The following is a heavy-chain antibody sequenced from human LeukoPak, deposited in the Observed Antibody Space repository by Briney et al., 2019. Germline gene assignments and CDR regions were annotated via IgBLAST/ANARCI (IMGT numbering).Heavy chain of an antibody. CDR2: ITTGRGET. V-gene: IGHV1-3*03. CDR1: GYTFTDYA. Sequence: VASVKVSYKASGYTFTDYALHWVRQAPGQGLEWMGWITTGRGETRYSQDFQRRITLTRDKSANTVYMDLSDLTSEDTAVYYCARGGQQWRGGNYFDSWGQGTLVAVSS. J-gene: IGHJ4*02. D-gene: IGHD6-19*01. CDR3: ARGGQQWRGGNYFDS.